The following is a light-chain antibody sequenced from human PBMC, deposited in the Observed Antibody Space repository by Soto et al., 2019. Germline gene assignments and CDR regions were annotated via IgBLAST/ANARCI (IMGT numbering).Light chain of an antibody. CDR3: QLRSNWPQRT. CDR2: DAS. V-gene: IGKV3-11*01. Sequence: EIVLTQSPATLSLSPGERATLSCRASQSVSSYLAWYQQKPGQAPRLLIYDASNRATGIPARFSGSGSGTDFTLTISSLEPEDFAVYYCQLRSNWPQRTFGQGTKVEIK. CDR1: QSVSSY. J-gene: IGKJ1*01.